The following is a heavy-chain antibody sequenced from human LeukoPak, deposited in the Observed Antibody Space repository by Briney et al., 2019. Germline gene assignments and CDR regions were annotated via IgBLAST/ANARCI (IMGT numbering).Heavy chain of an antibody. Sequence: GASVKVSCKASGYTFPIYFIHWVRQAPGQGLEWMGIINPTGGSTTYAQKFQGRVTMTRDTSTSTVYMELSSLRSDDTAVYYCARTAARRFDYWGQGTLVTVSS. CDR1: GYTFPIYF. CDR2: INPTGGST. J-gene: IGHJ4*02. CDR3: ARTAARRFDY. V-gene: IGHV1-46*01. D-gene: IGHD6-6*01.